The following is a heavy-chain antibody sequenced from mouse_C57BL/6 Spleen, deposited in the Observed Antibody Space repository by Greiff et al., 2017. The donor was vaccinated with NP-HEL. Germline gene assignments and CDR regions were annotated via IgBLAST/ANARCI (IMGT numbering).Heavy chain of an antibody. J-gene: IGHJ2*01. V-gene: IGHV1-52*01. Sequence: VQLQQPGAELVRPGSSVQLSCKASGYTFTSYWMHWVKQRPIQGLEWIGNIDPSDSETHYNQKFKDKATLTVDKSSSTAYMQLSSLTSEDSAVYYCATHYGNYGFDYWGQGTTLTVSS. CDR3: ATHYGNYGFDY. CDR1: GYTFTSYW. D-gene: IGHD2-1*01. CDR2: IDPSDSET.